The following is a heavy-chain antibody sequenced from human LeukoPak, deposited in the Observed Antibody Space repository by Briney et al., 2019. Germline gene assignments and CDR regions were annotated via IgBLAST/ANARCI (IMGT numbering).Heavy chain of an antibody. CDR2: VIPVLGVT. Sequence: SVKVSCKASGGTLNSDTLSWVRQAPGQGLEWVGMVIPVLGVTNYAQNFQGRVTITADKTTGTTHMELSSLKSEDTAMYYCASCSGSVCYTEAFAIWGQGTLVIVSS. CDR3: ASCSGSVCYTEAFAI. V-gene: IGHV1-69*02. J-gene: IGHJ3*02. CDR1: GGTLNSDT. D-gene: IGHD2-8*02.